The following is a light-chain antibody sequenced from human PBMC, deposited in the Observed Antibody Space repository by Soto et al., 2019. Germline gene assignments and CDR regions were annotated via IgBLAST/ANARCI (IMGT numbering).Light chain of an antibody. CDR1: QSVSSY. V-gene: IGKV3-20*01. J-gene: IGKJ1*01. CDR3: QQYGTSPRT. Sequence: EIVLTQSPATLSLSPWERATLSCRASQSVSSYLAWYQQKPGQAPRPLIYAASSRATGIPDRFSGSGSGTDFTLTISGLEPEDFAVYYCQQYGTSPRTFGQGTKVDI. CDR2: AAS.